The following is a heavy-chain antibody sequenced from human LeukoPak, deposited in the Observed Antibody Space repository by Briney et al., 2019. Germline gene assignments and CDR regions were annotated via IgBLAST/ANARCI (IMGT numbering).Heavy chain of an antibody. D-gene: IGHD4-17*01. CDR3: ARDMTTSHYGMDV. CDR1: GGTFSSYA. CDR2: IIPILGIA. V-gene: IGHV1-69*04. Sequence: ASVKVSYKASGGTFSSYAISWVRQAPGQGLEWMGRIIPILGIANYAQKFQGRVTITADKSTSTAYMELSSLRSEDTAVYYCARDMTTSHYGMDVWGQGTTVTVSS. J-gene: IGHJ6*02.